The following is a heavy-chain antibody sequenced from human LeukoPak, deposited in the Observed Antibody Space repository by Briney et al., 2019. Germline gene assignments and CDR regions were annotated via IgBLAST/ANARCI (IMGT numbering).Heavy chain of an antibody. J-gene: IGHJ5*02. D-gene: IGHD6-19*01. CDR2: IWYDGSNK. CDR3: ARGRSGGWYSSPHNWFDP. Sequence: GGSLRLSCAASGFTFSSYGMHWVRQAPGKGLEWVAVIWYDGSNKYYADSVKGRFTISRDNSKNTLYLQMNGLRAEDTAVYYCARGRSGGWYSSPHNWFDPWGQGTLVTVSS. CDR1: GFTFSSYG. V-gene: IGHV3-33*01.